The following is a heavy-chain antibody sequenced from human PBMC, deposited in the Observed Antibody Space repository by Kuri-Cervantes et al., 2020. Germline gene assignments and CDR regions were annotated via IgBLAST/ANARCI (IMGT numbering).Heavy chain of an antibody. Sequence: SETLSLTCPLSGDSHSRNSAAWNWIRQSPSRGLEWLGRTYYRSKWYNDYAVSVKSRITINPDTYKTQFSLQQNSVTPEDTAVYYCARELRYFDWLSNYYYYGMAVWGQGTTVTVSS. D-gene: IGHD3-9*01. CDR1: GDSHSRNSAA. V-gene: IGHV6-1*01. CDR2: TYYRSKWYN. CDR3: ARELRYFDWLSNYYYYGMAV. J-gene: IGHJ6*01.